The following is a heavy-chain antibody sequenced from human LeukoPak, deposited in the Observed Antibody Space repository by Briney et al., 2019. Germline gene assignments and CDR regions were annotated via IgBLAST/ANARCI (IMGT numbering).Heavy chain of an antibody. D-gene: IGHD3-10*01. CDR3: ARDPGHHIWFGELFGVNNWFDP. Sequence: ASVKVSCKASGYTFTSYGISWVRQAPGQGLEWMGWISAYNGNTNYAQKLQGRVTMTTDTSTSTAYMELRSLRSDDTAVYYCARDPGHHIWFGELFGVNNWFDPWGQGTLVTVSS. CDR2: ISAYNGNT. J-gene: IGHJ5*02. CDR1: GYTFTSYG. V-gene: IGHV1-18*01.